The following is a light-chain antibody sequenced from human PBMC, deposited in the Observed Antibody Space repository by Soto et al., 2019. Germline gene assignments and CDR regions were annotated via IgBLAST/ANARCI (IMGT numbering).Light chain of an antibody. CDR3: QSLGTGIQV. CDR1: SGYSTNA. J-gene: IGLJ3*02. V-gene: IGLV4-69*01. Sequence: QTVVTQSPSASASLGASVKLTCTLSSGYSTNAIAWHQQQSEKGPRFLTKINYDGTHSKGDGFFDRFSGSSSGAERHLSISSLQSEDEADYYCQSLGTGIQVFGGGTKLTVL. CDR2: INYDGTH.